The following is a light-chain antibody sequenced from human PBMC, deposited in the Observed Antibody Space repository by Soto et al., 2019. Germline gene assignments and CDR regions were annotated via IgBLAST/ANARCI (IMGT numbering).Light chain of an antibody. V-gene: IGKV3-11*01. CDR2: DAS. CDR1: QSVSSY. Sequence: EIVLTQSPATLSLSPGERATLSCRASQSVSSYLAWYQQKPGQAPRLLIYDASNRATGIPARFSGSGSGTRFTLTISSLEPEDFAVYYCQQRGNWPLTFGGGTKVEIK. CDR3: QQRGNWPLT. J-gene: IGKJ4*01.